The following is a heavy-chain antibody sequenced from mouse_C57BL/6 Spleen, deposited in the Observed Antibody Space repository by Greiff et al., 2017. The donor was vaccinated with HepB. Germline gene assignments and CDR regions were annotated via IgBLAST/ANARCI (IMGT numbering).Heavy chain of an antibody. CDR1: GYTFTSYW. J-gene: IGHJ4*01. V-gene: IGHV1-69*01. CDR3: ARGGYYNYAMDY. D-gene: IGHD2-12*01. Sequence: VQLQQPGAELVMPGASVKLSCKASGYTFTSYWMHWVKQRPGQGLEWIGEIDPSDSYTNYNQKFKGKSTLTVDKSSSTAYMQLSSLTSEDSAVYYYARGGYYNYAMDYWGQGTSVTVSS. CDR2: IDPSDSYT.